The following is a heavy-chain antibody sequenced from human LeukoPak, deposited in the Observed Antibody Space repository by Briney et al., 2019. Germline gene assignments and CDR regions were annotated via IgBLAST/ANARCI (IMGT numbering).Heavy chain of an antibody. CDR3: ASDTGDQHAFDI. CDR2: ITSSSSYI. V-gene: IGHV3-21*06. Sequence: PGGSLRLSCTASGFTFSSYSMHWVRQSPGKGLEWVSSITSSSSYIYYAGSVKGRFTISRDNARNSLYLQMNSLRAEDTAVYHCASDTGDQHAFDIWGQGTMVTVSS. CDR1: GFTFSSYS. J-gene: IGHJ3*02. D-gene: IGHD2-8*02.